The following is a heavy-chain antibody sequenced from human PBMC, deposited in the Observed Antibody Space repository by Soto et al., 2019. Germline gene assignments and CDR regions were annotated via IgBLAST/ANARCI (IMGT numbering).Heavy chain of an antibody. CDR3: AKDRGVVVVVTTGGAFDL. CDR1: GFTFSSYA. J-gene: IGHJ3*01. CDR2: ISSNGGST. V-gene: IGHV3-64*04. Sequence: GGSLRLSCSASGFTFSSYAMHWVRQAPGKGLEYVSAISSNGGSTYYGDSVKGRFTISRDNSKNILYLQMNSLRVEDTAMFFFAKDRGVVVVVTTGGAFDLWGQGTMVTVSS. D-gene: IGHD3-22*01.